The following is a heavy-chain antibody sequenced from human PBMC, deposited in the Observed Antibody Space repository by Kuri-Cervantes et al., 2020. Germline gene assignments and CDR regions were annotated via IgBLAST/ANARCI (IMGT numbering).Heavy chain of an antibody. J-gene: IGHJ4*02. Sequence: SVKVSCKGSGYSFTSYWIGWVRQMPGKGLEWMGGIIPIFGTANYAQKFQGRVTITADESTSTAYMELSSLRSEDTAVYYCASIARAETCSSTSCPFDYWGQGTLVTVSS. D-gene: IGHD2-2*01. CDR3: ASIARAETCSSTSCPFDY. V-gene: IGHV1-69*13. CDR1: GYSFTSYW. CDR2: IIPIFGTA.